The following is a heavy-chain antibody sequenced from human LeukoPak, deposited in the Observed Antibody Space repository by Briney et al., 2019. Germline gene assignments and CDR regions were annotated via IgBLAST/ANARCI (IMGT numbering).Heavy chain of an antibody. J-gene: IGHJ6*03. CDR3: AKGGGYEAQYYYYYLDV. Sequence: GGSLRLSCAASGFTFSSYSMNWVRQAPGKGLEWVAFIRYDGSNKYYADSVKGRFTVSRDNSKNTLYLQMKSLRAEDTAVYYCAKGGGYEAQYYYYYLDVWGKGATVTISS. CDR2: IRYDGSNK. CDR1: GFTFSSYS. D-gene: IGHD5-12*01. V-gene: IGHV3-30*02.